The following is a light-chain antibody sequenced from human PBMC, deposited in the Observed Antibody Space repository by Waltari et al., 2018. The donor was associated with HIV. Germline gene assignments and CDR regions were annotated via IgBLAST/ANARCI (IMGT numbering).Light chain of an antibody. J-gene: IGKJ1*01. V-gene: IGKV3-15*01. Sequence: EIVMTQSPAPLSVYPGERATLSCRASQSVSSNLAWYQQKPGQAPRLLIYGASTRTTGIPARFSGSGSGTEFTLTISSLQSEDFAVYYCQQYSNWPRTFGQGTKVEIK. CDR3: QQYSNWPRT. CDR2: GAS. CDR1: QSVSSN.